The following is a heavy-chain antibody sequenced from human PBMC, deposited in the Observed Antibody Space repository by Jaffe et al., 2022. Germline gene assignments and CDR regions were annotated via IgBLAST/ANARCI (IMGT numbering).Heavy chain of an antibody. CDR2: IYTSGST. V-gene: IGHV4-61*02. D-gene: IGHD1-26*01. CDR3: ARRSTNVGAGNYYYYYYMDV. Sequence: QVQLQESGPGLVKPSQTLSLTCTVSGGSISSGSYYWSWIRQPAGKGLEWIGRIYTSGSTNYNPSLKSRVTISVDTSKNQFSLKLSSVTAADTAVYYCARRSTNVGAGNYYYYYYMDVWGKGTTVTVSS. CDR1: GGSISSGSYY. J-gene: IGHJ6*03.